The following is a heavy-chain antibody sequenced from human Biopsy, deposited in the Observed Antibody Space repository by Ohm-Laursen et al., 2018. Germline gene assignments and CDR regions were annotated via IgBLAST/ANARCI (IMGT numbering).Heavy chain of an antibody. J-gene: IGHJ3*02. V-gene: IGHV4-59*08. CDR3: AKHGSGWTGDDAFHI. Sequence: TLSLTCFVSGGSISGSSWSWIRQAPGKGLEWIGYISYSRDTNYNPSLKSRITISVDTSKNQFSLKLTSVTAADTAVYYCAKHGSGWTGDDAFHIWGQGTMVTVSS. CDR1: GGSISGSS. CDR2: ISYSRDT. D-gene: IGHD6-19*01.